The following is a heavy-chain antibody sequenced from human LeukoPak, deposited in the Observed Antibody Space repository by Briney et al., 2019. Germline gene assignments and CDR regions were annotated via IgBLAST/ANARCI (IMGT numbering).Heavy chain of an antibody. CDR1: GFTLSGNA. Sequence: PGGSLRLSCAASGFTLSGNAMSWVRQAPGKGLEWVSAIGGSDDRTDYADSVKGRFTISRDISKNTLYLQMNSLRAEDTAVYFCAKDLFRWAFDYWGQGTLVTVSS. D-gene: IGHD5-24*01. V-gene: IGHV3-23*01. CDR3: AKDLFRWAFDY. J-gene: IGHJ4*02. CDR2: IGGSDDRT.